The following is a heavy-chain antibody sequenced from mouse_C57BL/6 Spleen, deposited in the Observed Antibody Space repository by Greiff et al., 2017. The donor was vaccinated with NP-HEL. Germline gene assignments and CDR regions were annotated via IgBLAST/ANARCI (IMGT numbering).Heavy chain of an antibody. CDR1: GFNIKDDY. Sequence: EVQLQLSGAELVRPGASVKLSCTASGFNIKDDYMHWVKQRPEQGLEWIGWIDPENGDTEYASKFQGKATITADTSSNTAYLQLSSLTSEDTAVYYCTTIYYGNPFAYWGQGTLVTVSA. CDR2: IDPENGDT. J-gene: IGHJ3*01. CDR3: TTIYYGNPFAY. V-gene: IGHV14-4*01. D-gene: IGHD2-1*01.